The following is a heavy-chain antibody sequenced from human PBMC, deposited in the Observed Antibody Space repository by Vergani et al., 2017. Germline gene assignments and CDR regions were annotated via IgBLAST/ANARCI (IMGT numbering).Heavy chain of an antibody. D-gene: IGHD6-19*01. CDR3: AKVPWQWLQGGYYFDY. J-gene: IGHJ4*02. V-gene: IGHV3-23*01. CDR2: ISGSGGST. Sequence: EVQLLESGGGLVQPGGSLRLSCAASGFTFSSYAMSWVRQAPGKGLEWVSAISGSGGSTYYADAVKGRFTISRDNSTNTLDLQMNSLRAEDTAVYYCAKVPWQWLQGGYYFDYWGQGTLVTVSS. CDR1: GFTFSSYA.